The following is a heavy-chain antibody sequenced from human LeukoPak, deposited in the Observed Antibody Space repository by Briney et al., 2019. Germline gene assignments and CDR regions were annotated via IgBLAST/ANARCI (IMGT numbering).Heavy chain of an antibody. Sequence: PGGSLRLSCAASGFTFSDYYMSWIRQAPGKGLEWVSYISSSGSTIYYADSVKGRFTISRDNAKNSLYLQMNSLRAEDTAVYYCARAYSSGWTYYYYYMDVWGKGTTVTVSS. CDR2: ISSSGSTI. D-gene: IGHD6-19*01. CDR1: GFTFSDYY. CDR3: ARAYSSGWTYYYYYMDV. J-gene: IGHJ6*03. V-gene: IGHV3-11*04.